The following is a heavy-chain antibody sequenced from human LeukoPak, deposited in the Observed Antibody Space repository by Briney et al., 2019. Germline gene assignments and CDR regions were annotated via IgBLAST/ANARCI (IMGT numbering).Heavy chain of an antibody. CDR1: GGSFSGYY. J-gene: IGHJ4*02. Sequence: SETLSLTCAVYGGSFSGYYWSWIRQPPGKGLEWIGEINHSGSTNYNPSLKSRVTISVDTSKNQFSLKLSSVTAADTAVYYCARDRYDSSGYYWDYWGQGTLVTVSS. V-gene: IGHV4-34*01. D-gene: IGHD3-22*01. CDR3: ARDRYDSSGYYWDY. CDR2: INHSGST.